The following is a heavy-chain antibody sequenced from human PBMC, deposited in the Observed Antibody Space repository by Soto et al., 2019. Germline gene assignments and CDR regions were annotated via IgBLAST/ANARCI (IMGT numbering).Heavy chain of an antibody. D-gene: IGHD2-2*01. Sequence: ASVKVSCKASGYTFTSYGISWVRQAPGQGLEWMGWISAYNGNTNYAQKLQGRVTMTTDTSTSTAYMEMRRLRSDDTAVYYCARSRYCISTSCYAIYYFDYWGQGTLVTVSS. V-gene: IGHV1-18*01. CDR2: ISAYNGNT. CDR1: GYTFTSYG. CDR3: ARSRYCISTSCYAIYYFDY. J-gene: IGHJ4*02.